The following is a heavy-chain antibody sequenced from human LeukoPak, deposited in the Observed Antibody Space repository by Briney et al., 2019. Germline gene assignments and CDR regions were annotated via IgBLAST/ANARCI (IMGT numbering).Heavy chain of an antibody. Sequence: GGSLRLSCAASGFIFSTYGMIWVRQAPGKGLEWGAGIGGSGESTFYPDSVQGRFTISRDNSKNTLYLQVNSLRAEDTAVYYCAKTSLGHHPSYSTMDVWGQGTTVTVSS. V-gene: IGHV3-23*01. CDR1: GFIFSTYG. CDR3: AKTSLGHHPSYSTMDV. D-gene: IGHD2-15*01. CDR2: IGGSGEST. J-gene: IGHJ6*02.